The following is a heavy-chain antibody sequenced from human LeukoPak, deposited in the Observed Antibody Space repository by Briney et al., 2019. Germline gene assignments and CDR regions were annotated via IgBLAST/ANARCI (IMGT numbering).Heavy chain of an antibody. CDR1: GYTFTGYY. Sequence: ASVTLSFKASGYTFTGYYMHWVRQAPGQGLEWMGWINPNSGGTNYAQKFQGRVNITRDTSISTAYMELGRLRSDDTAVCYCARDLSAWELLNFFDYWGQGTLGTVSS. CDR2: INPNSGGT. J-gene: IGHJ4*02. D-gene: IGHD1-26*01. V-gene: IGHV1-2*02. CDR3: ARDLSAWELLNFFDY.